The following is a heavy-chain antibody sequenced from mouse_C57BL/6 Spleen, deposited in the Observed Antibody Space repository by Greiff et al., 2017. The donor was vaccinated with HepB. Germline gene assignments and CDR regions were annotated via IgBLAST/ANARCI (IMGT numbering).Heavy chain of an antibody. J-gene: IGHJ4*01. Sequence: VQLQQSGAELVRPGASVKLSCKASGYTFTDYYINWVKQRPGQGLEWIARIYPGSGNTYYNEKFKGKATLTAEKSSSTAYMQLSSLTSEDSAVYFCARSPDYLYAMDYWGQGTSVTVSS. CDR2: IYPGSGNT. CDR3: ARSPDYLYAMDY. V-gene: IGHV1-76*01. D-gene: IGHD2-4*01. CDR1: GYTFTDYY.